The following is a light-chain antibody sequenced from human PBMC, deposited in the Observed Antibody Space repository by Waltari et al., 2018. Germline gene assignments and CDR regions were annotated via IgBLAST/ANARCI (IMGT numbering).Light chain of an antibody. V-gene: IGLV6-57*03. CDR3: QSYDSSNWV. J-gene: IGLJ3*02. CDR2: EDN. Sequence: NFMLTQPHSVSDSPRKTVTISCTRSSGRIANNYVQWYQQRPGSAPTTVIYEDNQRPSGVPDRFSGSIDSSSNSASLTISGLKTEDEADYYCQSYDSSNWVFGGGTKLTVL. CDR1: SGRIANNY.